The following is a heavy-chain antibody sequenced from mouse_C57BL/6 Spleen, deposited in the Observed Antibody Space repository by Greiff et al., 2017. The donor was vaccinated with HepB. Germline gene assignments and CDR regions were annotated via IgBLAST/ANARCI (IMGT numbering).Heavy chain of an antibody. D-gene: IGHD4-1*01. J-gene: IGHJ2*01. CDR2: ISYDGSN. Sequence: DVQLQESGPGPVKPSQSLSLTCSVTGYSITSGYYWNWIRQFPGNKLEWMGYISYDGSNNYNPSLKNRISITRDTSKNQFFLKLNSVTTEDTATYYCARNWSFDYWGQGTTLTVSS. CDR3: ARNWSFDY. V-gene: IGHV3-6*01. CDR1: GYSITSGYY.